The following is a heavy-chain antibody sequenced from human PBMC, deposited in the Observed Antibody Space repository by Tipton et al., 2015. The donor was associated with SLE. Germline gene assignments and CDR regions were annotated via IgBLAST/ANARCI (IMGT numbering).Heavy chain of an antibody. V-gene: IGHV4-34*01. J-gene: IGHJ5*02. D-gene: IGHD6-13*01. CDR2: ISHSGPT. CDR1: GGSLTGYV. CDR3: ARHGRGVAVAGAPFDP. Sequence: TLSLTCAVYGGSLTGYVWSWIRQPPGKGLEWIGEISHSGPTYYNPSLRSRVTISADTSKNQLFLRLSSVTAADTAVYYCARHGRGVAVAGAPFDPWGQGTLITVSS.